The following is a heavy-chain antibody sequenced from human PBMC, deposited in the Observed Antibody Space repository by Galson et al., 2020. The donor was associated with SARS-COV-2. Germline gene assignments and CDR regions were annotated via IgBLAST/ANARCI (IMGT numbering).Heavy chain of an antibody. D-gene: IGHD3-22*01. CDR2: ISRSGSTI. CDR1: GFTFSSYA. J-gene: IGHJ5*02. CDR3: AREYYYDSSGYYYVRWFDP. Sequence: GGSLRLSCAASGFTFSSYAMSWVRQAPGKGLEWVSYISRSGSTIYHADSVKGRFTISRDNAKNSLYLQMNSLRAEDTAVYYCAREYYYDSSGYYYVRWFDPWGQGTLVTVSS. V-gene: IGHV3-48*03.